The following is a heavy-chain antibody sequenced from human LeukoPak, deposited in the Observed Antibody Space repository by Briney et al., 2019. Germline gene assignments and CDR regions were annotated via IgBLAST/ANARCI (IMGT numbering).Heavy chain of an antibody. J-gene: IGHJ4*02. CDR3: ARDLRRPLLWFGELFQ. CDR1: GFTFSGYP. CDR2: ISYDGSNK. V-gene: IGHV3-30*04. D-gene: IGHD3-10*01. Sequence: GGSLRLSCAASGFTFSGYPMHWVRQAPGKGLEWVAVISYDGSNKYYADSVKARFTISRDNSKNTLYLQMNSLRAEDTAVYYCARDLRRPLLWFGELFQWGQGTLVTVSS.